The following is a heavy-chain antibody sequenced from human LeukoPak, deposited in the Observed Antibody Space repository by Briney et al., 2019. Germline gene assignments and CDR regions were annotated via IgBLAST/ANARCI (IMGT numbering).Heavy chain of an antibody. CDR2: TNHSGST. CDR3: ARGSWPIDY. CDR1: GGSFSGYY. V-gene: IGHV4-34*01. J-gene: IGHJ4*02. Sequence: SETLSLTCAVYGGSFSGYYWSWIRQPPGKGLEWIGETNHSGSTNYNPSLKSRVTISVDTSKNQFSLKLSSVTAADTAVYYCARGSWPIDYWGQGTLVTVSS. D-gene: IGHD5-12*01.